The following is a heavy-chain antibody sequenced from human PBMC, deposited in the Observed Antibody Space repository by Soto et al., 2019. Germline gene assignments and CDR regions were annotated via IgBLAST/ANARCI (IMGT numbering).Heavy chain of an antibody. Sequence: GASVKVSCKASGYTFTSYYMHWVRQAPGQGLEWMGIINPSGGSTSYAQKFQGRVTMTRDTSTSAVYMELSSLRSEDTAAYYCARGDDIAVAGGIFDIWGQGTMVTVSS. V-gene: IGHV1-46*01. CDR1: GYTFTSYY. CDR3: ARGDDIAVAGGIFDI. D-gene: IGHD6-19*01. CDR2: INPSGGST. J-gene: IGHJ3*02.